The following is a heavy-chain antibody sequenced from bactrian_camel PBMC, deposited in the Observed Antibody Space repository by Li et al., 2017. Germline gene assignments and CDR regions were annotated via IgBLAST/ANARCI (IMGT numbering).Heavy chain of an antibody. D-gene: IGHD2*01. J-gene: IGHJ4*01. Sequence: VQLVESGGGSVQAGGSLRLSCTASRNTDCMGWFRQAPAKEREGVTAIDTGGGSTYYADSVKGRFTISRDDAKNAVYLQMTGLTPEDTGMYFCAADRDRRCRVVTATRYWGQGTQVTVS. V-gene: IGHV3S40*01. CDR3: AADRDRRCRVVTATRY. CDR1: RNTDC. CDR2: IDTGGGST.